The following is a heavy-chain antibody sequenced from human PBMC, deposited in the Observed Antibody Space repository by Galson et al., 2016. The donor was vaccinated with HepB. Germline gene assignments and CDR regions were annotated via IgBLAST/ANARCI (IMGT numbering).Heavy chain of an antibody. J-gene: IGHJ2*01. Sequence: SLRLSRAASGFTLSDSAIHWVRQASGKGLEWVGRIRTKPNTYATVYAESLKGRFIISRDDAKNTAYLQMNSLKTEDTALYYCIAVLTTGYFDLWGRGTLVTVSP. CDR1: GFTLSDSA. V-gene: IGHV3-73*01. D-gene: IGHD4/OR15-4a*01. CDR2: IRTKPNTYAT. CDR3: IAVLTTGYFDL.